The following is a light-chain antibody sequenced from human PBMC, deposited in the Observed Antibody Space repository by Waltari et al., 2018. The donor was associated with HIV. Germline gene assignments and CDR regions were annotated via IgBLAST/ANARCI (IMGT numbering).Light chain of an antibody. Sequence: QSALTQPASVSGSPGQSITISCTGTTSDVGGYNYVSWYQQYPDKVPKLIIYEVNNRPSGISDRVSGSKSGNTASLTISGLQAEDEADYYCAAYTTSGTVLFGGGTKLTVL. J-gene: IGLJ2*01. CDR2: EVN. V-gene: IGLV2-14*01. CDR3: AAYTTSGTVL. CDR1: TSDVGGYNY.